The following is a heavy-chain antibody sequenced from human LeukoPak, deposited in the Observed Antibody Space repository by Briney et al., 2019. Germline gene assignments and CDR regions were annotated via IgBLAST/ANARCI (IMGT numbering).Heavy chain of an antibody. V-gene: IGHV3-30-3*02. CDR1: GFTFSSYA. CDR3: AKTLLGAYYYYGLDV. CDR2: ISYDGSNK. J-gene: IGHJ6*02. Sequence: GGSLRLSCAASGFTFSSYAMHWVRQAPGKGLEWVAVISYDGSNKYYADSVKGRFTISRDNSKNTLYLQMNSLRVEDTAVYYCAKTLLGAYYYYGLDVWGQGTTVTVSS. D-gene: IGHD3-16*01.